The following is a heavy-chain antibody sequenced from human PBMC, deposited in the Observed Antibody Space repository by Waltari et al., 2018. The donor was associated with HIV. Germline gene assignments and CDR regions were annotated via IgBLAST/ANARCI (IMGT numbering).Heavy chain of an antibody. Sequence: EAQLVESGGGLVQPGGSLRLSCAASGFTFRSYWMHWVRQAPGRGLEWGSRINNDGTKTNYADSVKGRFTISRDNAKNTLYLQMNSRRAEDTAVYFCVRDYDSSGYYSANWFDPWGQGTVVTVSS. V-gene: IGHV3-74*01. J-gene: IGHJ5*02. CDR3: VRDYDSSGYYSANWFDP. CDR2: INNDGTKT. D-gene: IGHD3-22*01. CDR1: GFTFRSYW.